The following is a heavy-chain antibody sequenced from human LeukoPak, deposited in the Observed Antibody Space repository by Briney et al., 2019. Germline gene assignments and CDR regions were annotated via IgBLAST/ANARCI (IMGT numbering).Heavy chain of an antibody. Sequence: GASVKVSCKASGYTFTGYYIHWVRQAPGQGLEWMGRINPNSGGTNYAQKFQGRVTMTRDTSISTAYMELSRLRSDDTAVYYCARVLARCSGGSCYPGYWGQGTLVTVSS. CDR2: INPNSGGT. V-gene: IGHV1-2*06. CDR1: GYTFTGYY. J-gene: IGHJ4*02. CDR3: ARVLARCSGGSCYPGY. D-gene: IGHD2-15*01.